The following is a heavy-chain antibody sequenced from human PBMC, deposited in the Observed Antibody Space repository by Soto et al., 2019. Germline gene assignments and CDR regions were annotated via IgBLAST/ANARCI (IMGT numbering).Heavy chain of an antibody. Sequence: GGALSRSCAASGFTFSSYWMSWVRQAPGKGLEWVANINRNGSKTYYADSVKGRFTISRDNSKNTLYLQMNSLRAEDTAVYYCAKAAAPPFSPWGQGTLVTVSS. J-gene: IGHJ5*02. V-gene: IGHV3-7*03. CDR1: GFTFSSYW. CDR3: AKAAAPPFSP. D-gene: IGHD6-6*01. CDR2: INRNGSKT.